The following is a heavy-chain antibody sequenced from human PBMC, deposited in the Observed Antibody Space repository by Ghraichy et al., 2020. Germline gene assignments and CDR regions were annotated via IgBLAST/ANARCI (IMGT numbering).Heavy chain of an antibody. CDR2: ISGSGSDT. CDR1: GLTFSSHA. D-gene: IGHD1-1*01. CDR3: TPCQTNTGTCYFDY. V-gene: IGHV3-23*01. J-gene: IGHJ4*02. Sequence: GGSLRLSCAASGLTFSSHAMTWVRQAPGEGLEWVSIISGSGSDTYFADSVKGRFTISRDNSKNTLYLQLNSLGNEDTAIYYCTPCQTNTGTCYFDYWGQGTLVTVSS.